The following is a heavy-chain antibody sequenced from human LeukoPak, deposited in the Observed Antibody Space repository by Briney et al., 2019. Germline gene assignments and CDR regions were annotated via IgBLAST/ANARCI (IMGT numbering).Heavy chain of an antibody. J-gene: IGHJ5*02. D-gene: IGHD2-2*03. Sequence: SETLSLTCTVSGGSISSYYWSWIRQPAGKGLEWIGRIYTSGSTNYDPSLTSRVTMSVDTSKNQFSLKLSSVTAADTAVYYCARDGYCSSTSCYFAPWGQGTLVTVSS. CDR2: IYTSGST. V-gene: IGHV4-4*07. CDR3: ARDGYCSSTSCYFAP. CDR1: GGSISSYY.